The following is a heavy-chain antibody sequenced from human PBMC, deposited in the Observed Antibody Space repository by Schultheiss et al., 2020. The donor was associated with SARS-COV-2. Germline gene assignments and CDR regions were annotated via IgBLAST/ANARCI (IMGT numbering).Heavy chain of an antibody. Sequence: SETLSLTCTVSGGSISSSSYYWGWIRQPPGKGLEWIGSIYYSGSTYYNPSLKSRVTISVDTSKNQFSLKLSSVTAADTAVYYCARPSSSWSSDYYYYMDVWGKGTTVTVSS. D-gene: IGHD6-13*01. CDR2: IYYSGST. V-gene: IGHV4-39*01. CDR1: GGSISSSSYY. CDR3: ARPSSSWSSDYYYYMDV. J-gene: IGHJ6*03.